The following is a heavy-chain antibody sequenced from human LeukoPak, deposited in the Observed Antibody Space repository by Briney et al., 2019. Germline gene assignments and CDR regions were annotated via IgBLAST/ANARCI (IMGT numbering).Heavy chain of an antibody. D-gene: IGHD3-9*01. V-gene: IGHV3-30*04. Sequence: GGSLRLSCAASGFTFSSYAMHWVRQAPGKGLEWVAVISYDGSNKYYAYSVKGRFTISRDNSKNTLYLQMNSLRAEDTAVYYCARPDDILTGYPYYGMDVWGQGTTVTVSS. CDR2: ISYDGSNK. J-gene: IGHJ6*02. CDR3: ARPDDILTGYPYYGMDV. CDR1: GFTFSSYA.